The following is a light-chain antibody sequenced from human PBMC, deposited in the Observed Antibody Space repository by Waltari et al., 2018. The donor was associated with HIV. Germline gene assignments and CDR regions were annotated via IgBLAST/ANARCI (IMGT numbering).Light chain of an antibody. CDR1: SSNIGAGYD. CDR3: QSYDSSLSVV. V-gene: IGLV1-40*01. Sequence: QSVLTQPPSVSGAPGQSVTISCTGSSSNIGAGYDVHWYQQLPGTAPKLLYYGNSNRPSGVPYRFSGSKSGTSASLAITGLQAEDEADYYCQSYDSSLSVVFGGGTKLTVL. J-gene: IGLJ2*01. CDR2: GNS.